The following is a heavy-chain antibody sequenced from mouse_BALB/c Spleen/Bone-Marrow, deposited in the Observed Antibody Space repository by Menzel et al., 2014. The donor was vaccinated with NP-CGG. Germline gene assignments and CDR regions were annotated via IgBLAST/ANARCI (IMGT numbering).Heavy chain of an antibody. Sequence: EVKLMESGAELVKPGASVKLSCTASGFNIKDTYMHWVKQRPEQGLEWIGGIDPANGNTKYDPRFQGKATITADTSSNTAYLQLCSLTSEDTAVYYCARNGNYGAWFAYWGQGTLVTVSA. CDR1: GFNIKDTY. CDR2: IDPANGNT. CDR3: ARNGNYGAWFAY. J-gene: IGHJ3*01. V-gene: IGHV14-3*02. D-gene: IGHD2-1*01.